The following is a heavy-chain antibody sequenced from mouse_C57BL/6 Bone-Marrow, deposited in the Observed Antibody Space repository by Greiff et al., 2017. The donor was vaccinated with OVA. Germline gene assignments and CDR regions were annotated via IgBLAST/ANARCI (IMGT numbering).Heavy chain of an antibody. V-gene: IGHV1-26*01. D-gene: IGHD1-1*01. CDR2: INPNNGGT. CDR1: GYTFTDYY. CDR3: ARKDYPYGGDY. J-gene: IGHJ2*01. Sequence: EVQLQQSGPELVKPGASVKISCKASGYTFTDYYMNWVKQSHGKSLEWIGDINPNNGGTSYNQKFKGKATLTVDKSSSTAYMELRSLTSEDSAVYYCARKDYPYGGDYWGQGTTLTVSS.